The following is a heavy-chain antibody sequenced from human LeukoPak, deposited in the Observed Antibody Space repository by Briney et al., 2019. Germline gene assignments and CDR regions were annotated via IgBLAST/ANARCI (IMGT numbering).Heavy chain of an antibody. Sequence: ASVKVSCKASGYTFTSYGISWVRQAPGQGLEWMGWISAHNGNTNYAQKLQGRVTMTTDTSTSTAYMELRSLRSDDTAVYYCARAFSSSWYEWYYFDYWGQGTLVTVSS. CDR1: GYTFTSYG. CDR3: ARAFSSSWYEWYYFDY. CDR2: ISAHNGNT. J-gene: IGHJ4*02. D-gene: IGHD6-13*01. V-gene: IGHV1-18*01.